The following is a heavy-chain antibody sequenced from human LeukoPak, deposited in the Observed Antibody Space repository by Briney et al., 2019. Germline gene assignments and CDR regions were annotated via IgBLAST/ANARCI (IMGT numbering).Heavy chain of an antibody. CDR2: ISSSGSTI. V-gene: IGHV3-48*03. D-gene: IGHD3-10*01. J-gene: IGHJ3*02. CDR1: GFTFSSYE. Sequence: GGSLRLSCAASGFTFSSYEMNWVRQAPGKGLEWVSYISSSGSTIYYADSVKGRFTISRDNAKNSLYLQMNSLRAEDTAVYYCARGQIWFGELYSGDDAFDIWGQGTMVTVSS. CDR3: ARGQIWFGELYSGDDAFDI.